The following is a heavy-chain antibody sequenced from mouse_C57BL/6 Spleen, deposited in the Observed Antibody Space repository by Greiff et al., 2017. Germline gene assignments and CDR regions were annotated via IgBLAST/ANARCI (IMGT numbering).Heavy chain of an antibody. V-gene: IGHV1-55*01. CDR3: ARRGFGNYAMDY. Sequence: VQLQQPGAELVKPGASVKMSCKASGYTFTSYWITWVKQRPGKGLEWIGDIYPGSGSTNYNEKFTSKATLTVDTSSSTAYMQLSSLTSEDSAVYYCARRGFGNYAMDYWGQGTSVTVSS. D-gene: IGHD3-1*01. CDR2: IYPGSGST. CDR1: GYTFTSYW. J-gene: IGHJ4*01.